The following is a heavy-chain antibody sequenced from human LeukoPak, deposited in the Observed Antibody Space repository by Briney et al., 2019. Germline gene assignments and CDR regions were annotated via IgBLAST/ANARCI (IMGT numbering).Heavy chain of an antibody. CDR1: GCTISSYA. V-gene: IGHV3-23*01. Sequence: GGSLRLSCAASGCTISSYAMSWIRQAPGKGLEWVSAISISGATTHYADSVKGRFTISRDNSKNTMYLEVNSLRAEDTAIYYCAKEYKVGTTTKCFQHWGQGTLVTVSS. J-gene: IGHJ1*01. D-gene: IGHD1-26*01. CDR3: AKEYKVGTTTKCFQH. CDR2: ISISGATT.